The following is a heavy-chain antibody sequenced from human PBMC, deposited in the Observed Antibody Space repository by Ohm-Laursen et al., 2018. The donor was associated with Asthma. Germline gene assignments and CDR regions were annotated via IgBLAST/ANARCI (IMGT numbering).Heavy chain of an antibody. CDR3: ARVGIAARVIDY. D-gene: IGHD6-6*01. CDR2: FFLRGND. J-gene: IGHJ4*02. V-gene: IGHV4-59*01. Sequence: GTLSLTCTVSGGSISSYYWAWIRQPPGKGLEWIGYFFLRGNDNYNPSLKSRVTMSMGTSRDRFSLRLSSVTAADTAVYYCARVGIAARVIDYWGQGTLVTVSS. CDR1: GGSISSYY.